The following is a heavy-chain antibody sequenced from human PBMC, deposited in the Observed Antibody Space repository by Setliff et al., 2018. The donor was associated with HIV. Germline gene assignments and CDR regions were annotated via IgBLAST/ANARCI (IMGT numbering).Heavy chain of an antibody. CDR1: GFTFSSYS. V-gene: IGHV3-48*01. CDR2: ISSSSSTI. J-gene: IGHJ3*02. Sequence: PGGSLRLSCAASGFTFSSYSMNWVRQAPGKGLEWVSYISSSSSTIYYADSVKGRFTISRDNSKNTLYLQMNSLRAADTAVYYCVKDRTYMAFDIWGQGTMVTVSS. D-gene: IGHD1-20*01. CDR3: VKDRTYMAFDI.